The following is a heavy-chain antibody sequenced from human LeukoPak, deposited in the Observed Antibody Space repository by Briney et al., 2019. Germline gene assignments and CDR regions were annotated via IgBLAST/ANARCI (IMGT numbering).Heavy chain of an antibody. CDR2: IYYSGST. Sequence: PSETLSLTCTVSGGSISSYYWSWIRQPPGKGLEWIGYIYYSGSTNYNPSLKSRVTISVDTSKNQFSLKLSSVTAADTAVYYCARVSVTMYYYDNTELWFDPWGQGTLVTVSS. J-gene: IGHJ5*02. CDR1: GGSISSYY. CDR3: ARVSVTMYYYDNTELWFDP. V-gene: IGHV4-59*01. D-gene: IGHD3-22*01.